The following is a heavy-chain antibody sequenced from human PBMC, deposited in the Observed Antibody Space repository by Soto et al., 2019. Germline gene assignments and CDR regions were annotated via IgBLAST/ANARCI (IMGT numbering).Heavy chain of an antibody. CDR1: GFIFSTYE. V-gene: IGHV3-30*03. CDR3: ARDRGTVSSWDDAFDI. Sequence: GGSLRLSCAASGFIFSTYEMHWVRQAPGKGLEWVAFISYDGSNKYNADSVKGRFTISRDNSKNTLYLQMNSLRIEDTAVYYCARDRGTVSSWDDAFDIWGQGTMVTVSS. J-gene: IGHJ3*02. CDR2: ISYDGSNK. D-gene: IGHD6-13*01.